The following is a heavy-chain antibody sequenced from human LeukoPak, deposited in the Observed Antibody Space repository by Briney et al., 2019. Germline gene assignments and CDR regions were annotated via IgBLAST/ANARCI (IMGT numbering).Heavy chain of an antibody. J-gene: IGHJ4*02. D-gene: IGHD3-16*02. Sequence: GGSLRLSCAASGFTFSSYAMSWVRQAPGKGLEWVSAISGSGGNTYYADSVKGRFTMSRDNSKNTLYLQMNSLRAEDTAVYFCAKTVSGSHSYQGGDYWGQGTLVTVSS. CDR1: GFTFSSYA. V-gene: IGHV3-23*01. CDR3: AKTVSGSHSYQGGDY. CDR2: ISGSGGNT.